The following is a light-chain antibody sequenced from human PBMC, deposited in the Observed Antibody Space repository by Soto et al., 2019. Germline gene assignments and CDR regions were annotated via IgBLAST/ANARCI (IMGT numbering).Light chain of an antibody. V-gene: IGKV3-20*01. CDR2: GAS. CDR1: HNISSTY. CDR3: QHYGSSMYT. J-gene: IGKJ2*01. Sequence: EVVLTQSPGTLSLSPGDGATISCRASHNISSTYLAWYQQKPGQATRLLIYGASSRATGIPDRFSGSGSGTDFTLTVSRLEPEDFAVFYCQHYGSSMYTFGQGTRLDIK.